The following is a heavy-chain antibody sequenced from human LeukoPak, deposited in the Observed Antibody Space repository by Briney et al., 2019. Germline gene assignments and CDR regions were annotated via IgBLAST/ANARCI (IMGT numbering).Heavy chain of an antibody. CDR1: GYSISSGYY. J-gene: IGHJ3*02. CDR2: IYHSGST. Sequence: SETLSLTCAVPGYSISSGYYWGWIRQPPGKGLEWIGSIYHSGSTYYNPSLKSRVTISVDTSKNQFSLKLSSVTAADTAVYYCARVRSMTTVTTNAFDIWGQGTMVTVSS. D-gene: IGHD4-17*01. CDR3: ARVRSMTTVTTNAFDI. V-gene: IGHV4-38-2*01.